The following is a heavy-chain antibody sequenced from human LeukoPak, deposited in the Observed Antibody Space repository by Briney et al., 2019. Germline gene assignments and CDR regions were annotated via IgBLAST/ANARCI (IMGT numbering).Heavy chain of an antibody. Sequence: GGSLRLSCAASGFSFSSYSMNWVRQAPGKGLEWVSSISSSSSYIYYADSVKGRFTISRDNAKNSLYLQMNSLRAEDTAVYYCAREGRELLFDYWGQGTLVTVSS. CDR1: GFSFSSYS. CDR3: AREGRELLFDY. CDR2: ISSSSSYI. V-gene: IGHV3-21*01. J-gene: IGHJ4*02. D-gene: IGHD1-26*01.